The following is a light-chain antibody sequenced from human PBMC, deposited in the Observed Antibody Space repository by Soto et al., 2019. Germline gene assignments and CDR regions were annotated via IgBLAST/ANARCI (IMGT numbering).Light chain of an antibody. CDR2: DVS. CDR3: SSYTTSSTPPYV. J-gene: IGLJ1*01. Sequence: QSALTQPASVSGSPGQSITISCTATTSDIGGYTYVSWYQQHPGKAPKLMISDVSNRPSGVSNRFSGSKSGNTASLTISGLQTEDEADYYCSSYTTSSTPPYVFGTGTKLTVL. V-gene: IGLV2-14*03. CDR1: TSDIGGYTY.